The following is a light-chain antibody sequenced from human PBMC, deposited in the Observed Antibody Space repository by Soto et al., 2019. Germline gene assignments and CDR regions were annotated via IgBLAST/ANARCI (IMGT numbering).Light chain of an antibody. J-gene: IGKJ1*01. CDR1: QSIKTW. V-gene: IGKV1-5*01. CDR2: DAS. CDR3: QQYDSYPWT. Sequence: DIQMTPSPSALSASVGDRVTITCRASQSIKTWLAWYQRKPGRAPRLLIYDASTRPSGVPARFSGSGSGTEFTLTISSLQSEDSAIYYCQQYDSYPWTFGQGTKVDIK.